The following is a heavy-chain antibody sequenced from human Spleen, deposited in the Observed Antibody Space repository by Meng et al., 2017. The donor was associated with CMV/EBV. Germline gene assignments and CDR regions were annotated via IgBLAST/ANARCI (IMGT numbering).Heavy chain of an antibody. CDR1: GGSFSGYY. D-gene: IGHD2-15*01. J-gene: IGHJ3*02. V-gene: IGHV4-59*12. CDR2: IYYSGST. Sequence: SETLSLTCAVYGGSFSGYYWSWIRQPPGKGLEWIGYIYYSGSTNYNPSLKSRVTISVDTSKNQFSLKLSSVTAADTAVYYCARGNIVVVVAANDAFDIWGQGTMVTVSS. CDR3: ARGNIVVVVAANDAFDI.